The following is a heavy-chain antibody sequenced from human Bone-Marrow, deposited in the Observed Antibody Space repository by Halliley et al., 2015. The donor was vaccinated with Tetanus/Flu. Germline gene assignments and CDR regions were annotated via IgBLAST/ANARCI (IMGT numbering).Heavy chain of an antibody. D-gene: IGHD2-15*01. J-gene: IGHJ6*02. CDR3: ATYCSGGSCYPWTPHNYGMDV. Sequence: DGSNNYYADSVKGRFTISRENSKNTLYLQMNSLRAEDTAVYYCATYCSGGSCYPWTPHNYGMDVWGQGTRVTVSS. CDR2: DGSNN. V-gene: IGHV3-33*01.